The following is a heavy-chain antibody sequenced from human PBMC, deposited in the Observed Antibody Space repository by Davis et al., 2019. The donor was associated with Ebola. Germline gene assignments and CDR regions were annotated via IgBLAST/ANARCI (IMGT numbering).Heavy chain of an antibody. CDR3: ARDLDSSLNN. CDR2: ISYDGSNK. V-gene: IGHV3-30*04. D-gene: IGHD6-13*01. J-gene: IGHJ4*02. Sequence: GESLKISCAASGFTFSSYAMHWVRQAPGKGLEWVAVISYDGSNKYYVDSVKGRFTISRDSSKNSVYLQMNSLRPEYTAVYYCARDLDSSLNNWGQGTLVTVSS. CDR1: GFTFSSYA.